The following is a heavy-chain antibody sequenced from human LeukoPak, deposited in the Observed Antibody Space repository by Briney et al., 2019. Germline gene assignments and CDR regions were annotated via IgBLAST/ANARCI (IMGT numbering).Heavy chain of an antibody. CDR3: ARGFHSPMDV. V-gene: IGHV3-64*02. J-gene: IGHJ6*03. D-gene: IGHD2-15*01. Sequence: GGSLRLSCAASGFTFSIYTIHWVRQAPGKGLEFVSAIRSNGVSTYYADSVKGRFTISRDNSKNTLYLQMGSLRTDDMAVYYCARGFHSPMDVWGKGTTVTASS. CDR2: IRSNGVST. CDR1: GFTFSIYT.